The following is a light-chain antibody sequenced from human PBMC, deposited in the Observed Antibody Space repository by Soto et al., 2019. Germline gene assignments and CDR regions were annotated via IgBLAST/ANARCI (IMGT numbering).Light chain of an antibody. V-gene: IGLV2-14*03. CDR1: SDDVGGYNY. CDR2: DVT. Sequence: QSVLTQPASVSGSPGQSITISCTGTSDDVGGYNYVSWYQQHPGKVPQLIVYDVTNRPSGVSIRFSGSKSGNTASLTISGLQAEDEADYYCSPFVGSSGLYVFGTGTQLTVL. J-gene: IGLJ1*01. CDR3: SPFVGSSGLYV.